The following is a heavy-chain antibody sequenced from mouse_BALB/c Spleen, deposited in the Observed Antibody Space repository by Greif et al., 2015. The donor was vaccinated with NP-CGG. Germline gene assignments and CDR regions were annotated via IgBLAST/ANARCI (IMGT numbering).Heavy chain of an antibody. CDR3: ARKRSYYVYFDY. V-gene: IGHV1-7*01. CDR2: INPSTGYT. CDR1: GYTFTSYW. J-gene: IGHJ2*01. Sequence: QVQLQQSGAELAKPGASVKMSCKASGYTFTSYWMHWVKQRPGQGLEWIGYINPSTGYTEYNQKFKDKATLTADKSSSTAYMQLSSLTSEDSAVYYCARKRSYYVYFDYWGQGTTLTVSS. D-gene: IGHD2-10*01.